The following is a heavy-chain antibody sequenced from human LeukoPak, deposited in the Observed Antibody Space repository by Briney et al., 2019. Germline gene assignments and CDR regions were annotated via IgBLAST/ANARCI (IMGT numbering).Heavy chain of an antibody. V-gene: IGHV3-7*01. CDR3: ARDEPGYGEFLLY. Sequence: PEGSLRLSCAASGFSLGDYWMSWVRQAPGKGLEWVANINEAGTMKSVADSVKGRFTISRDNTKNSLYLEMNSLRAEDTAVYYCARDEPGYGEFLLYWGQGTLLTVSS. D-gene: IGHD3-10*01. CDR2: INEAGTMK. CDR1: GFSLGDYW. J-gene: IGHJ4*02.